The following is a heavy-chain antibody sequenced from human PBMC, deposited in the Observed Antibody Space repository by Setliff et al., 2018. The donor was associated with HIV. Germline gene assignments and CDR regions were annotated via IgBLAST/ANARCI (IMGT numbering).Heavy chain of an antibody. V-gene: IGHV5-51*01. CDR3: ARLGGICSGGSCTALAYTMDV. D-gene: IGHD2-15*01. J-gene: IGHJ6*02. Sequence: GESLTISCKGSGYYFTNYWIGWVRQMPGKGLEWMGIIYPGDSDTRYSPSFQGQVTISADKSISTAYLQCSSLKASDTAMYYCARLGGICSGGSCTALAYTMDVWGQGTTVTVSS. CDR2: IYPGDSDT. CDR1: GYYFTNYW.